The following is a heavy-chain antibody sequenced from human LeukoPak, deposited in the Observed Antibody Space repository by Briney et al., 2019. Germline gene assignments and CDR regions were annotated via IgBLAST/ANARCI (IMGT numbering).Heavy chain of an antibody. J-gene: IGHJ5*01. Sequence: GGSLRLSCAASGFTFSSFAMSWVRQAPGKGLEWVSAISGGSSNIYSADSVKGRFTFSIDNSKNTLHLQMNNLRAEDTAVYYCVRERRYCNGGGCYGSFDTWGQGTLVTVSS. CDR1: GFTFSSFA. D-gene: IGHD2-15*01. CDR3: VRERRYCNGGGCYGSFDT. CDR2: ISGGSSNI. V-gene: IGHV3-23*01.